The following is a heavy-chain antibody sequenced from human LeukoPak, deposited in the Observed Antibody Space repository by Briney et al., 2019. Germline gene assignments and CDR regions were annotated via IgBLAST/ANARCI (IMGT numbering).Heavy chain of an antibody. D-gene: IGHD3-10*01. CDR1: GDSISSGYY. Sequence: SETLSLTCTVSGDSISSGYYWGWIRQPPGKGLEWIGSIHHSGSTYYNPSLKSRVTMSVDTSKNQFSLKLSSVTAADTAMYYCASVRRGFGESSKYYAYYYMGVWGKGTTVTISS. J-gene: IGHJ6*03. CDR3: ASVRRGFGESSKYYAYYYMGV. CDR2: IHHSGST. V-gene: IGHV4-38-2*02.